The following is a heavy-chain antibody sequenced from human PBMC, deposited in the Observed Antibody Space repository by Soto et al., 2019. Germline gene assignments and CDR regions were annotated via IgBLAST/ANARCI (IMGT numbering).Heavy chain of an antibody. Sequence: EVQLLESGGGLVQPGGSLRLSCAASGFTFSSYAMSWVRQAPGKGLEWVSAISGSGGSTYYADSVKGRFTISRYNSKSTLSLQMNRLRAEDTAVYCCAKAPRIAAAIVCVALGIWGHVTMLTVSS. V-gene: IGHV3-23*01. CDR2: ISGSGGST. D-gene: IGHD6-13*01. CDR3: AKAPRIAAAIVCVALGI. CDR1: GFTFSSYA. J-gene: IGHJ3*02.